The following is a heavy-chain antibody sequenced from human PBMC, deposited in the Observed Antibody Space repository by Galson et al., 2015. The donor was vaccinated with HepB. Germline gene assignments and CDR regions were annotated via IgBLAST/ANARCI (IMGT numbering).Heavy chain of an antibody. D-gene: IGHD3-16*01. CDR1: GYTFTSYA. Sequence: SVKVSCKASGYTFTSYAMHWVRQAPGQRLEWMGWINAGNGNTKYSQKFQGRVTITRDTSASTAYMELSSLRSEDTAVYYCARDLWGMKNYGMDVWGQGTTVTVSS. V-gene: IGHV1-3*01. CDR3: ARDLWGMKNYGMDV. J-gene: IGHJ6*02. CDR2: INAGNGNT.